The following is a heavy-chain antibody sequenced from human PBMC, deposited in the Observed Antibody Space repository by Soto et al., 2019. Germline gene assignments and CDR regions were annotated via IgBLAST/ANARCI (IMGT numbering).Heavy chain of an antibody. V-gene: IGHV1-2*04. CDR2: INPNSGGT. Sequence: ASVKVSCKASGYTFTGYYMHWVRQAPGQGLEWMGWINPNSGGTNYAQKFQGWVTMTRDTSISTAYMELSRLRSDDTAVYYCARQYYYGSGTVLFDPWGQGTLVTVS. D-gene: IGHD3-10*01. CDR1: GYTFTGYY. J-gene: IGHJ5*02. CDR3: ARQYYYGSGTVLFDP.